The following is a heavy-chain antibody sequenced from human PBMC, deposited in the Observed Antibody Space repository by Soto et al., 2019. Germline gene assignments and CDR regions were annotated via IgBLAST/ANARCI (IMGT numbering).Heavy chain of an antibody. V-gene: IGHV1-69*04. Sequence: ASVKVSCKASGGTFSSYTISWVRQAPGQGLEWMGRIIPILGIANYAQKFQGRVTITADKSKNTLFLQMSSLRAEHTAVYYCAKERRSDTTGYFDFWGQGTLVTVSS. CDR3: AKERRSDTTGYFDF. CDR1: GGTFSSYT. CDR2: IIPILGIA. J-gene: IGHJ4*02. D-gene: IGHD3-22*01.